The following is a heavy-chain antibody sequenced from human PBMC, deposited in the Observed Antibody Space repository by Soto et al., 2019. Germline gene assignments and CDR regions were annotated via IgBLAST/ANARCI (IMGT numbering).Heavy chain of an antibody. V-gene: IGHV3-30*18. D-gene: IGHD6-13*01. CDR1: GFTFSSYG. CDR3: AKDRQYRSSWYSWFDP. Sequence: VQLVESGGGVVQPGRSLRLSCAASGFTFSSYGMHWVRQAPGKGLEWVAVISYDGTNKYYTDSVKGRFTISRDNSDNTLYLQINSLRAEDTAVYYCAKDRQYRSSWYSWFDPWGQGTLVTVSS. CDR2: ISYDGTNK. J-gene: IGHJ5*02.